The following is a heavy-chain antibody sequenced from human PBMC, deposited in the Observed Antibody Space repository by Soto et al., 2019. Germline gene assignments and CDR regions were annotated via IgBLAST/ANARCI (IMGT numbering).Heavy chain of an antibody. CDR1: GGSIGSSSYY. CDR3: ARGIRPWRAAAGNFDY. D-gene: IGHD6-13*01. V-gene: IGHV4-39*01. J-gene: IGHJ4*02. CDR2: IYDRGST. Sequence: PSETLSLTCTVSGGSIGSSSYYWGWIRQPPGKGLEWIGSIYDRGSTYSNPSLKSRLTTSLDTSKNQFSLKLTSVTAADTAVYYCARGIRPWRAAAGNFDYWGQGTLVTVSS.